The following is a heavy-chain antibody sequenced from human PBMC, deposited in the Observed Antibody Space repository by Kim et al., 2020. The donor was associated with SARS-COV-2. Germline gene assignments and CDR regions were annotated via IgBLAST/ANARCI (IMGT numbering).Heavy chain of an antibody. Sequence: GESLKISCKGSGYSFTSYWIGWVRQMPGKGLEWMGIIYPGDSDTRYSPSFQGQVTISADKSISTAYLQWSSLKASDTAMYYCARTSIAVAARGNVYYFDYWGQGTLVTVSS. J-gene: IGHJ4*02. CDR2: IYPGDSDT. CDR1: GYSFTSYW. V-gene: IGHV5-51*01. CDR3: ARTSIAVAARGNVYYFDY. D-gene: IGHD6-19*01.